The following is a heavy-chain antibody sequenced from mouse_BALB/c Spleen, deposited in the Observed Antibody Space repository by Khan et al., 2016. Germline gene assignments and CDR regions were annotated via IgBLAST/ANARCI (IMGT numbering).Heavy chain of an antibody. V-gene: IGHV9-3*02. CDR3: AEDYYGSNWFAY. CDR2: INTNTGEP. CDR1: GYTFTNYG. J-gene: IGHJ3*01. D-gene: IGHD1-1*01. Sequence: QIQLVQSGPELKKPGETVKISCKASGYTFTNYGMNWVKQAPGKGLKWMGWINTNTGEPTNAEEFKGRFAFSLETSASTAYLQINNLKNEDTATYFCAEDYYGSNWFAYWGQGTLVTVSA.